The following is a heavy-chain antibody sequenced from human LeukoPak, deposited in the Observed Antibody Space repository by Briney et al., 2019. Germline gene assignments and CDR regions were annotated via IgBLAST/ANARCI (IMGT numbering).Heavy chain of an antibody. J-gene: IGHJ5*02. D-gene: IGHD1-14*01. CDR1: GGTFSSYA. CDR3: ARSFHREFVFAPIDR. CDR2: IIPIFGTA. V-gene: IGHV1-69*13. Sequence: GASVKVSCKASGGTFSSYAISWVRQAPGQGLEWMGGIIPIFGTANYAQKFQGRVTITADESTSTAYMELSSLRSEDTAVYYCARSFHREFVFAPIDRWGQGTLVTVSS.